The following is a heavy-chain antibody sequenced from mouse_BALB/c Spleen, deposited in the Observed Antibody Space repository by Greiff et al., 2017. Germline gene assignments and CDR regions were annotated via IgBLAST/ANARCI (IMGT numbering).Heavy chain of an antibody. CDR2: ISNGGGST. V-gene: IGHV5-12-2*01. D-gene: IGHD2-1*01. J-gene: IGHJ2*01. CDR1: GFTFSSYT. CDR3: ARHEGNYYFDY. Sequence: EVQLVESGGGLVQPGGSLKLSCAASGFTFSSYTMSWVRQTPEKRLEWVAYISNGGGSTYYPDTVKGRFTISRDNAKNTLYLQMSSLKSEDTAMYYCARHEGNYYFDYWGQGTTLTVSS.